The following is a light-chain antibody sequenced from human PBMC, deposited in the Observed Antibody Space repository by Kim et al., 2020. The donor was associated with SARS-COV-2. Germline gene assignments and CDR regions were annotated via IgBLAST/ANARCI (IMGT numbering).Light chain of an antibody. CDR2: GTS. V-gene: IGKV3D-15*01. CDR3: QQYSNRPLP. J-gene: IGKJ4*01. CDR1: QSVSSN. Sequence: EIVMTQSPATLSVSPGERATLSCRASQSVSSNLAWYQQKPGQAPRLLISGTSTRATGIPARFSGSGSGTEFTLTISSLQSEDFAVYFCQQYSNRPLPFGGGTQVDI.